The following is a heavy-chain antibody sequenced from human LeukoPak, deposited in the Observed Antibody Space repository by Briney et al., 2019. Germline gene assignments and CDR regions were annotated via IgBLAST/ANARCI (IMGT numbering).Heavy chain of an antibody. D-gene: IGHD3-3*01. J-gene: IGHJ6*02. Sequence: ASVKVPCKASGYTFTGYYMHWVRQAPGQGLEWMGWINPNSGGTNYAQKFQGRVTMTRDTSISTAYMELSRLRSDDTAVYYCARVLSGMIGNYYYYGMDVWGQGTTVTVSS. CDR2: INPNSGGT. V-gene: IGHV1-2*02. CDR3: ARVLSGMIGNYYYYGMDV. CDR1: GYTFTGYY.